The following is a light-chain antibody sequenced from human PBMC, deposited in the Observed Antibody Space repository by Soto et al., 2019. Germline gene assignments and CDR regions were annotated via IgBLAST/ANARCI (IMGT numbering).Light chain of an antibody. Sequence: QSVLTQPPSASGTPGQRVTISCSGSSSNIGSNYVYWYQQLPGTAPKLLIYRNNQRPSGFPDRFSGSKSGTSASLAISGLRSEAEADYYCAAWDDSLSGLVVGGGTQLTVL. CDR3: AAWDDSLSGLV. CDR1: SSNIGSNY. CDR2: RNN. J-gene: IGLJ2*01. V-gene: IGLV1-47*01.